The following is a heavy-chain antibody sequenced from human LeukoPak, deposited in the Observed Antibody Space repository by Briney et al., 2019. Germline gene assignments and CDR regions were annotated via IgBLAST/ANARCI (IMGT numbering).Heavy chain of an antibody. CDR1: GGSISTYY. Sequence: PSETLSLTCSVSGGSISTYYWSWIRQSAGKGLEWIGRIYKSGSSNYNPSLKSRVSMSVDSSKNHFSLNLTSVTAEDTAVYYCARAGGQSDWFTDYWGQGILVTVSS. CDR2: IYKSGSS. CDR3: ARAGGQSDWFTDY. V-gene: IGHV4-4*07. D-gene: IGHD3-9*01. J-gene: IGHJ4*02.